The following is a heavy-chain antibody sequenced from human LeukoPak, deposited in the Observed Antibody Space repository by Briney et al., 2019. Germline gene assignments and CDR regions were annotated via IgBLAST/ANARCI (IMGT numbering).Heavy chain of an antibody. CDR2: IKSKTNGETT. CDR3: NTDSLLQNY. Sequence: PGGSLRLSCAASGFTFTNAWMSWVRQAPGKGLEWLGRIKSKTNGETTDYAAPVKGRFTISRDDSKNTVYLQMNSLKTEDTALYYCNTDSLLQNYWGQGTLVTVSS. D-gene: IGHD3-10*01. V-gene: IGHV3-15*01. CDR1: GFTFTNAW. J-gene: IGHJ4*02.